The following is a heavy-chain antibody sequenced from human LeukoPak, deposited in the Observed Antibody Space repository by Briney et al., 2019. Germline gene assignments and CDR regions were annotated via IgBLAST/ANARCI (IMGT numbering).Heavy chain of an antibody. Sequence: RPGGSLRLSCAASGFTFSSYEMNWARQAPGKGLEWVSYISSSGSTIYYADSVKGRFTISRDNAKNSLYLQMNSLRAEDTAVYYCARESLAIAVAGTGYFQHWGQGTLVTVSS. D-gene: IGHD6-19*01. J-gene: IGHJ1*01. CDR3: ARESLAIAVAGTGYFQH. V-gene: IGHV3-48*03. CDR2: ISSSGSTI. CDR1: GFTFSSYE.